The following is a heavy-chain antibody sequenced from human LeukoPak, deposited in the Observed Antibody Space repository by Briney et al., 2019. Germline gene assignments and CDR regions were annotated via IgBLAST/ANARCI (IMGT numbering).Heavy chain of an antibody. CDR2: IKQDGSEK. Sequence: PGGSLRLSCAASGFTFSSYWMSWVRQAPGKGLEWVANIKQDGSEKYYVDSVKGRFTISRDNAKNSLYLQMNSLRAEDTAVYYCARQDYDFWSGYFGDSNFDYWGQGTLVTVSS. V-gene: IGHV3-7*01. J-gene: IGHJ4*02. CDR3: ARQDYDFWSGYFGDSNFDY. D-gene: IGHD3-3*01. CDR1: GFTFSSYW.